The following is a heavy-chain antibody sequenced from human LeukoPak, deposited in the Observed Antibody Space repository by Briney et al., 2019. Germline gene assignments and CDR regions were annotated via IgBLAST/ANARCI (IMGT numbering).Heavy chain of an antibody. J-gene: IGHJ4*02. D-gene: IGHD3-22*01. V-gene: IGHV1-46*01. CDR2: INPSGGST. CDR3: ARTTGGRGYAYYFDY. Sequence: ASVKVSCKASGYSFTSYYMHWVRQAPGQGLEWMGIINPSGGSTSYAQKFQGRVTMTRDMSTSTVYMELSSLRSEDTAVYYCARTTGGRGYAYYFDYWGQGTLVTVSS. CDR1: GYSFTSYY.